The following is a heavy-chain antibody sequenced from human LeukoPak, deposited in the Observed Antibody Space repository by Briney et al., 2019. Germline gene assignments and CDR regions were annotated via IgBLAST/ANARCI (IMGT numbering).Heavy chain of an antibody. D-gene: IGHD6-19*01. Sequence: GGSLRLSCAASGFTFSSYAMSWVRQPPGKGLEWVSAISGSGGSTYYADSVKGRFTISRDNSKNTLYLQMNSLRAEDTAVYYCASYSSGWRGYYYYGMDVWGQGTTVTVSS. CDR1: GFTFSSYA. CDR2: ISGSGGST. J-gene: IGHJ6*02. CDR3: ASYSSGWRGYYYYGMDV. V-gene: IGHV3-23*01.